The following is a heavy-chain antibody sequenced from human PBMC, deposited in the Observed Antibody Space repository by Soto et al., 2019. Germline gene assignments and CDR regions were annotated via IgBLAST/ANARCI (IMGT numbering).Heavy chain of an antibody. CDR2: IYYSGVT. D-gene: IGHD3-16*02. CDR3: ARHGSF. V-gene: IGHV4-39*01. Sequence: PSETLSLTCTVSRVSISGTSYYWGWIRQTPAKGLEWIGNIYYSGVTFYNPSLKSRVTVSIDTSKNDFSLNLTSVTAADTCINYCARHGSFWGQGALVTVSS. J-gene: IGHJ1*01. CDR1: RVSISGTSYY.